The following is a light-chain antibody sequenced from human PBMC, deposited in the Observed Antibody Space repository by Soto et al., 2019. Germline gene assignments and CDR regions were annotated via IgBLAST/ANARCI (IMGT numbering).Light chain of an antibody. V-gene: IGKV3-11*01. CDR3: QEGSYRLIP. CDR1: QSVSSY. J-gene: IGKJ5*01. CDR2: DAS. Sequence: EMVVTQPPTRLSLAAAERSTLSLRASQSVSSYVAWYQQKPGQAPRLLIYDASNRATGIPARFSGSGSGKDFTLTISLVEPEDGVGYCSQEGSYRLIPFGEGTSLDI.